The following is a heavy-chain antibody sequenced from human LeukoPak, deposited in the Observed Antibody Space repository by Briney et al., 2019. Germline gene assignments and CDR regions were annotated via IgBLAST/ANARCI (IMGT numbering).Heavy chain of an antibody. CDR2: INPNSGGT. Sequence: ASVKVSCKASGYTFTGYYMHWVRQAPGQGLEWMGWINPNSGGTNYAQKFQGRVTMTEDTSTDTAYMELSSLRSEDTAVYYCAGIVVVPAAVYXXYXMDVWGQGTTVTVSS. CDR3: AGIVVVPAAVYXXYXMDV. D-gene: IGHD2-2*01. J-gene: IGHJ6*02. CDR1: GYTFTGYY. V-gene: IGHV1-2*02.